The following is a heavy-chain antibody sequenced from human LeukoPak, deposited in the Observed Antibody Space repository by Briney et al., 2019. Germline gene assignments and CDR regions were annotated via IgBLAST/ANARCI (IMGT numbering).Heavy chain of an antibody. V-gene: IGHV3-7*05. CDR2: IKEDGSEK. D-gene: IGHD1-20*01. CDR1: GLTFRNYW. J-gene: IGHJ6*02. Sequence: GGSLRLSRAASGLTFRNYWMSWVRQAPGKGLEWVANIKEDGSEKYYVDSVKGRFTISRDNAKNSLYLQMNSLRAEDTAVYYCARLNWKPPYYYYGMDVWGQGTTVTVSS. CDR3: ARLNWKPPYYYYGMDV.